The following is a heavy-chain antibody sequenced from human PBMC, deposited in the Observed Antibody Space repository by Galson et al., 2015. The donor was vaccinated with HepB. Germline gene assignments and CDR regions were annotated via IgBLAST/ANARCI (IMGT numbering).Heavy chain of an antibody. CDR2: VYAGGTT. J-gene: IGHJ4*02. CDR3: ARGRLRYLDY. V-gene: IGHV3-53*01. CDR1: GFTVSSNY. Sequence: SLRLSCAASGFTVSSNYMSWVRQAPGKGLEWVSVVYAGGTTYYADSVKGRFTISRDISKHTLSLEINTVRLEDTAVYYCARGRLRYLDYWGQGTPVTVSS. D-gene: IGHD5-12*01.